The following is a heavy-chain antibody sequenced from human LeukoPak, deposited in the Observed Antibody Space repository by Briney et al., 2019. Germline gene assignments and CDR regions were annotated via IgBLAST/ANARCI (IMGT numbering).Heavy chain of an antibody. D-gene: IGHD6-13*01. CDR2: IRYDGSNK. V-gene: IGHV3-30*02. J-gene: IGHJ6*02. Sequence: GGSLRLSCAASGFTFSSYGMHWVRQAPGKGLEWVAFIRYDGSNKYYADSVKGRFTISRDNSKNTLYLQMNSLRAEDTAVYYCARDFEMYSSSGYYYYGMDVWGQGTTVTVSS. CDR1: GFTFSSYG. CDR3: ARDFEMYSSSGYYYYGMDV.